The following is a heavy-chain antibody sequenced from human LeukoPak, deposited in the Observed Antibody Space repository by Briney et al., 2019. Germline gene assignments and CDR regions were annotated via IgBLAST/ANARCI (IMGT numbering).Heavy chain of an antibody. J-gene: IGHJ4*02. CDR1: GFTFSSYA. CDR3: AKATELRPAPFFDY. D-gene: IGHD1-7*01. Sequence: PGGSLRLSCAASGFTFSSYAMSWVRQAPGKGLEWVSAISGSGGSTYYADSVKGRSTISRDNSKNTLYLQMNSLRAEDTAVYYCAKATELRPAPFFDYWGQGTLVTVSS. CDR2: ISGSGGST. V-gene: IGHV3-23*01.